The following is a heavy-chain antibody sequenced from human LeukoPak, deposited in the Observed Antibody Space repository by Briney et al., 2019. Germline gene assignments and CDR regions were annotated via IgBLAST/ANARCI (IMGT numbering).Heavy chain of an antibody. CDR1: GFTFSSYW. V-gene: IGHV3-74*01. CDR2: INGDGRNI. D-gene: IGHD3-22*01. J-gene: IGHJ4*02. CDR3: ARDRHKVVVTNSFDY. Sequence: PGGSLRLSCVASGFTFSSYWMHWVRQDPRKGLVWVSRINGDGRNINYADSVRGRFTISRDNAKNSLYLQMNSLRAEDTTVYYCARDRHKVVVTNSFDYWGQGTLVTVSS.